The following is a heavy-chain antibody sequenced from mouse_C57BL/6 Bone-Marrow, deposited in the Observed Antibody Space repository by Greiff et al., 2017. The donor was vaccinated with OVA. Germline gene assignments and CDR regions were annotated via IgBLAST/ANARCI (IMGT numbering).Heavy chain of an antibody. J-gene: IGHJ3*01. CDR2: INPNNGGT. CDR1: GYTFTDYN. Sequence: VQLKESGPELVKPGASVKIPCKASGYTFTDYNMDWVKQSHGKSLEWIGDINPNNGGTIYNQKFKGKATLTVDKSSSTAYMELRSLTSEDTAVYYCARYGYDETWFAYWGQGTLVTVSA. D-gene: IGHD2-2*01. V-gene: IGHV1-18*01. CDR3: ARYGYDETWFAY.